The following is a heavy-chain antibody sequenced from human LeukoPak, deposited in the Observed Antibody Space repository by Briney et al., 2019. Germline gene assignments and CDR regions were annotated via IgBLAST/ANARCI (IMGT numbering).Heavy chain of an antibody. CDR1: GFTFSSCA. Sequence: PGGSLRLSCAASGFTFSSCAMRWVRQAPGKGLEWVSAISAGAGNTYYADSVKGRFTISRDNSKNTLYLQMNGLRAEDSAIYYCAKGGYSYGNNLYYFEYWGQGTLVTVSS. CDR2: ISAGAGNT. V-gene: IGHV3-23*01. CDR3: AKGGYSYGNNLYYFEY. D-gene: IGHD5-18*01. J-gene: IGHJ4*02.